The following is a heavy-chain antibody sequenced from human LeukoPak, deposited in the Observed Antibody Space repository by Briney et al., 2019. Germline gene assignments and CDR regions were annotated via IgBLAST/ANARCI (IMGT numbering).Heavy chain of an antibody. Sequence: NVSETLSLTCTVSGGSISSYYWSWIRQPPAKGLEWIGSIYYSGSTYYNPSLKSRVTISVDTSKNQFSLKLSSVTAADTAVYYCARGDIVVVVAARLDAFDTWGQGTMVTVSS. D-gene: IGHD2-15*01. J-gene: IGHJ3*02. CDR1: GGSISSYY. V-gene: IGHV4-59*05. CDR3: ARGDIVVVVAARLDAFDT. CDR2: IYYSGST.